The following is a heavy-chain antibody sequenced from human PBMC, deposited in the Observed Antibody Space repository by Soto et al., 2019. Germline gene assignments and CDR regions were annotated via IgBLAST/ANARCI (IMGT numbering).Heavy chain of an antibody. CDR3: GDVRRSSYSRCGYYIDY. J-gene: IGHJ4*02. CDR2: INPSGGST. V-gene: IGHV1-46*01. Sequence: QVPLVQSGGEVKKPGSSVKVSCKASGYTFTSYYMHWVRQDPGQGLEWMGIINPSGGSTSYEKKFHGRITITKDPSKSAVYEVLSSLRSEDAAVYYCGDVRRSSYSRCGYYIDYWGQGTLVTVSS. D-gene: IGHD1-26*01. CDR1: GYTFTSYY.